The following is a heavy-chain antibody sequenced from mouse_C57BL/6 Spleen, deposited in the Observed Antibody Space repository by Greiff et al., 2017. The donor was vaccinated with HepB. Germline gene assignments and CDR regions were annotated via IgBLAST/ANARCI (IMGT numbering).Heavy chain of an antibody. V-gene: IGHV1-69*01. D-gene: IGHD2-4*01. J-gene: IGHJ2*01. CDR2: IDPSDSYT. CDR3: ARGRPIYYDFDY. CDR1: GYTFTSYW. Sequence: VQLQQSGAELVMPGASVKLSCKASGYTFTSYWMHWVKQRPGQGLEWIGEIDPSDSYTNYNQKFKGKSTLTVDKSSSTAYMQLSRLTSEDSAVYYCARGRPIYYDFDYWGQGTTLTVSS.